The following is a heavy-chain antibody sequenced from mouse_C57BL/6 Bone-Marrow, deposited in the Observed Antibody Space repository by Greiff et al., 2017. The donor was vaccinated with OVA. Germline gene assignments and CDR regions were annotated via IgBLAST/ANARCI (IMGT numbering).Heavy chain of an antibody. V-gene: IGHV2-3*01. J-gene: IGHJ4*01. Sequence: VKLVESGPGLVAPSQSLSITCTVSGFSLTSYGVSWVRQPPGKGLEWLGVIWGDGSTNYHSALISRLGIRKDNAESQVFLKLNILQTDYTATYYCAKGEDSSVPFYAMDYWGQGTSVTVSS. CDR1: GFSLTSYG. CDR2: IWGDGST. D-gene: IGHD3-2*02. CDR3: AKGEDSSVPFYAMDY.